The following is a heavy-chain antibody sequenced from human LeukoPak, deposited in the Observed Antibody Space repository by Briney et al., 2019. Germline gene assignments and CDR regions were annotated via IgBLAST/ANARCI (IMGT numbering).Heavy chain of an antibody. CDR1: GYTFTGYY. D-gene: IGHD6-6*01. J-gene: IGHJ4*02. CDR3: ARDYSSSSGYFDY. V-gene: IGHV1-2*02. Sequence: GASVKVCCKASGYTFTGYYMHWVRQAPGQGLEWMGWINPNSGDTNYAEKFQGRVTMTRDTSISTAYMDLRRLRSDDTAVYYCARDYSSSSGYFDYWGQGTLVTVSS. CDR2: INPNSGDT.